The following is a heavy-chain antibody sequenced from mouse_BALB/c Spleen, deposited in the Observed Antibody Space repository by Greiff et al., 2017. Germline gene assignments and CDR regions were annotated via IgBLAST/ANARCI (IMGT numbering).Heavy chain of an antibody. Sequence: VKLQQSGAELVKPGASVKLSCKASGYTFTSYYMYWVKQRPGQGLEWIGEINPSNGGTNFNEKFKSKATLTVDKSSSTAYMQLSSLTSEDSAVYYCTRFEGNYLTPYYAMDYWGQGTSVTVSS. J-gene: IGHJ4*01. CDR1: GYTFTSYY. D-gene: IGHD2-1*01. V-gene: IGHV1S81*02. CDR2: INPSNGGT. CDR3: TRFEGNYLTPYYAMDY.